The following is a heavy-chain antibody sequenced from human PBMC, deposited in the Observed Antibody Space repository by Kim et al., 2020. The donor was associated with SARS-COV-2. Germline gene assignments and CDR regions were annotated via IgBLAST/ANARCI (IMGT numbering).Heavy chain of an antibody. CDR3: ARGRSELAY. CDR2: RGSN. Sequence: RGSNNYIPSLKSRVTISLDTSKNQFPLKLTSVTAADTAVYYCARGRSELAYWGQGTLVTVSS. J-gene: IGHJ4*02. V-gene: IGHV4-34*13.